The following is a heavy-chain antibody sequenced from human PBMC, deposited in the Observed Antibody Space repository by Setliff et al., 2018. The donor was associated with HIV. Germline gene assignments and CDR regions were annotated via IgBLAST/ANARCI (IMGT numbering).Heavy chain of an antibody. Sequence: ASVKVSCKASGGPFTSSSIGWVRQAPGQGLEWMGRIIPILGVPRYAQKFQGRVTITADKSTSTSYMHLSSLRAEDTAVYFCARDPAFGAFDIWGQGTMVTVSS. CDR1: GGPFTSSS. J-gene: IGHJ3*02. V-gene: IGHV1-69*02. CDR3: ARDPAFGAFDI. CDR2: IIPILGVP. D-gene: IGHD3-10*01.